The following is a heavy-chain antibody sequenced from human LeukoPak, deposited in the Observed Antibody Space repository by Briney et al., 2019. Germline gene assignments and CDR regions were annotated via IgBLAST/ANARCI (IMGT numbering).Heavy chain of an antibody. J-gene: IGHJ3*02. Sequence: GGSLRLXCAASGFTFSSYWMHWVRQAPGKGLVCVSRINSDGSSTSYADSVKGRFTISRDNAKNTLYLQMNSLRAEDTAVYYCARLTIFGASDAFDIWGQGTMVTVSS. CDR3: ARLTIFGASDAFDI. CDR1: GFTFSSYW. V-gene: IGHV3-74*01. D-gene: IGHD3-3*01. CDR2: INSDGSST.